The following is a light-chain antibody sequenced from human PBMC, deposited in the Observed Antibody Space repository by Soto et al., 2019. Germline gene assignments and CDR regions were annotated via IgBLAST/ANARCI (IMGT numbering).Light chain of an antibody. CDR3: SSYTSSSTVV. CDR1: STDVGDYNF. V-gene: IGLV2-14*01. CDR2: EVR. Sequence: QSALTQPASVSGSPGQSITISCTGTSTDVGDYNFVFWYQQHAGKAPKLVISEVRNRPSGVSDRFSGSKSGNRASLTISGLQAEDKADYYCSSYTSSSTVVFGTGTKVTVL. J-gene: IGLJ1*01.